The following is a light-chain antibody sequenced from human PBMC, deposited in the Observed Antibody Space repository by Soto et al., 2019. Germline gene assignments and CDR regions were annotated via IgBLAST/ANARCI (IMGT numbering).Light chain of an antibody. CDR1: QSVSSN. Sequence: EIVMTQSPATLSVSPGERATLSCRASQSVSSNLAWYQQKPGQAPRLLIYGASTKATGIPARFIGSGSATAFSLTISSLQSEDFAVYYCQQYNNWPPWTFGQGTNVEIK. J-gene: IGKJ1*01. CDR2: GAS. V-gene: IGKV3-15*01. CDR3: QQYNNWPPWT.